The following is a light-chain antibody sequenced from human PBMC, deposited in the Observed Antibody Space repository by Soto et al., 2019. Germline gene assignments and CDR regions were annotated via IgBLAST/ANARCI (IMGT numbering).Light chain of an antibody. CDR3: GSYASATLI. CDR2: EVT. Sequence: QSALTQPASVSGSPGQSITISCTGSYSDIGAYDYVSWYQQHPGKPPTLLIYEVTFRPSGVPNRFSGSKSGNTATLTISGLLTEDEADYYCGSYASATLIFGGGTKLTVL. CDR1: YSDIGAYDY. J-gene: IGLJ2*01. V-gene: IGLV2-14*01.